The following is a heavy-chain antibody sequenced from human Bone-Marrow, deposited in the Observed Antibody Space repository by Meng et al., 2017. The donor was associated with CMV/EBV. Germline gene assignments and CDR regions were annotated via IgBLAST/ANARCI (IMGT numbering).Heavy chain of an antibody. D-gene: IGHD2-2*01. CDR2: IYHSGTT. CDR3: ARDSVPAAQSPGLGDYYYYYGMDV. CDR1: GGSFSDYY. Sequence: SETLSLTCAVYGGSFSDYYWSWIRQPPGKGLQWIGYIYHSGTTSYHPSLRSRVTISLDRSKNQFSLKLSSLTAADTAVYYCARDSVPAAQSPGLGDYYYYYGMDVWGQGTTVTVSS. V-gene: IGHV4-59*01. J-gene: IGHJ6*02.